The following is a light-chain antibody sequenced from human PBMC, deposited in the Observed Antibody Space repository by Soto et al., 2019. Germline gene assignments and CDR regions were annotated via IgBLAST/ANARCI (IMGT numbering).Light chain of an antibody. CDR2: GVR. V-gene: IGLV2-14*01. CDR3: GSFATSKICV. J-gene: IGLJ3*02. Sequence: QSVLTQPASASGSPGQSVTMSCTGTRSDFGDDKYVSWYQQQPGKAPNLIIYGVRKRPSGVSNRFSGSKSGNTASLTISGLQAEDEADYFCGSFATSKICVFGRGTKLTVL. CDR1: RSDFGDDKY.